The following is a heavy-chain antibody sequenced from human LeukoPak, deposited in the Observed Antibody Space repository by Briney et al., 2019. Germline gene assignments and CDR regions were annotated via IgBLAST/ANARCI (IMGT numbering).Heavy chain of an antibody. Sequence: ASVKVSCKASGYTITSYDINWVRQATGQGLEWMGWMNPNSGNTGYAQKFQGRVTMTRNTSISTAYMELSSLRSEDTAVYYCARGVYDFWSGYSSHWFDPWGQGTLVTVSS. V-gene: IGHV1-8*01. CDR2: MNPNSGNT. D-gene: IGHD3-3*01. J-gene: IGHJ5*02. CDR3: ARGVYDFWSGYSSHWFDP. CDR1: GYTITSYD.